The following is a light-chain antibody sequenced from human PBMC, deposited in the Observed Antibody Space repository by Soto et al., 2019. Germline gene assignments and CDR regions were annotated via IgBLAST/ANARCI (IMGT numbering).Light chain of an antibody. CDR2: GAS. V-gene: IGKV3-20*01. Sequence: EIVLTQSPGTLSLSPGERATLSRRASQSVSSTYLAWYQQKPGQAPRLLIYGASSRATGIPDRFSGSESGTDFTLTICRLEPEDLAVYYCQHYGSLVLTFGGGTKVEIK. CDR3: QHYGSLVLT. CDR1: QSVSSTY. J-gene: IGKJ4*01.